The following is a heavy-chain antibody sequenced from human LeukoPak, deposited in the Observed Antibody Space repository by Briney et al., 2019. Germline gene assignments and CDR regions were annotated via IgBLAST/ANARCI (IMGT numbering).Heavy chain of an antibody. CDR1: RFTFSSYG. D-gene: IGHD3-22*01. Sequence: GGSLRLSCAASRFTFSSYGMHWVRQAPGKGLEWVAVISYDGSNKYYADSVKGRFTISRDNSKNTLYLQMNSLRAEDTAVYYCAKGAAMIVVVTPGDCWGQGTLVTVSS. V-gene: IGHV3-30*18. CDR3: AKGAAMIVVVTPGDC. CDR2: ISYDGSNK. J-gene: IGHJ4*02.